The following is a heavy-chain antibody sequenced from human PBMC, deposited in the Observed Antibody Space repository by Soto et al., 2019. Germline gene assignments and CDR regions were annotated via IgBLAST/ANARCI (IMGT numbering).Heavy chain of an antibody. Sequence: SETLSLTCTVSGGSITSGGFYWSWIRQRPGEGLEWIGEINHSGSTNYNPSLKSRVTISVDTSKNQFSLKLSSVTAADTAVYYCARHIVVVPAAMPVGNWFDPWGQGTLVTVSS. CDR3: ARHIVVVPAAMPVGNWFDP. V-gene: IGHV4-34*01. J-gene: IGHJ5*02. CDR2: INHSGST. D-gene: IGHD2-2*01. CDR1: GGSITSGGFY.